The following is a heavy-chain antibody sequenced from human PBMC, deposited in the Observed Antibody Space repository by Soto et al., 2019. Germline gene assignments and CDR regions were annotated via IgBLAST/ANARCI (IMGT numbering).Heavy chain of an antibody. CDR2: ISASGGST. Sequence: EVQLLESGGGLVQPGESLRLSCAASGFSFTTYVMGWVRQAPGMGLERVSGISASGGSTFYAESVEGRFTISRDNSKNTLYLQRNSLRGDDTAIYHCAKGAWGGRPPPNTYYFDVWGQGTLVNVSS. CDR1: GFSFTTYV. J-gene: IGHJ4*02. D-gene: IGHD1-26*01. V-gene: IGHV3-23*01. CDR3: AKGAWGGRPPPNTYYFDV.